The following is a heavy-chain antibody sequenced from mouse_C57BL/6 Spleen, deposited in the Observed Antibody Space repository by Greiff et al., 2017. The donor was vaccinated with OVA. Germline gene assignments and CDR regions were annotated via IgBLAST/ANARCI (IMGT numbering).Heavy chain of an antibody. Sequence: EVQVVESGGGLVQPGGSMKLSCAASGFTFSDAWMDWVRQSPEKGLEWVAEIRNKANNHATYYAESVKGRFTISRDDSKSSVYLQMNSLRAEDTGIYYCTYAYLYSNYGGYWYFDVWGTGTTVTVSS. CDR2: IRNKANNHAT. D-gene: IGHD2-5*01. J-gene: IGHJ1*03. CDR3: TYAYLYSNYGGYWYFDV. CDR1: GFTFSDAW. V-gene: IGHV6-6*01.